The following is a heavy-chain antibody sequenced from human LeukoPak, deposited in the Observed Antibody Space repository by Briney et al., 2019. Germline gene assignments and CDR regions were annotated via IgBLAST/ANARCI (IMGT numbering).Heavy chain of an antibody. J-gene: IGHJ4*02. CDR1: GYTFTSYD. CDR3: ARVGRVWFGELFIDY. Sequence: ATVKVSCKASGYTFTSYDINWVRQATGQGLEWMGWMNPNSGNTGYAQKFQGRVTMTRNTSISTAYMELSSLRSEDTAVYYCARVGRVWFGELFIDYWGQGTLVTVSS. D-gene: IGHD3-10*01. V-gene: IGHV1-8*01. CDR2: MNPNSGNT.